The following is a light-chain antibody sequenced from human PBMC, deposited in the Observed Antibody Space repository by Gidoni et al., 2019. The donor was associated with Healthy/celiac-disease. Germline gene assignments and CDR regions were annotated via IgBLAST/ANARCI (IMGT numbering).Light chain of an antibody. V-gene: IGLV2-14*01. CDR3: SSYTSSSTLYV. CDR1: SSDVGGYNY. CDR2: EVS. J-gene: IGLJ1*01. Sequence: QSALTQPASVSGSPGQSITISYTGTSSDVGGYNYVSWYQQHPGKAPKLMIYEVSNRPSGVSNRFSGSKSGSTASLTISGLQAEDEADYYCSSYTSSSTLYVFGTGTKVTVL.